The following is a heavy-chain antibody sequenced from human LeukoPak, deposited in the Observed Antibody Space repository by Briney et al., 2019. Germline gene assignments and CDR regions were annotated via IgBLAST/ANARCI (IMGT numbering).Heavy chain of an antibody. CDR1: GFTFSSYG. J-gene: IGHJ3*02. CDR3: AKDPPTVMANAFHI. CDR2: ISGSGGTT. V-gene: IGHV3-23*01. D-gene: IGHD5-18*01. Sequence: GGSLRLSCAASGFTFSSYGMSWVRQAPGKGLEWVSSISGSGGTTYYADSVKGRFTISRDNSKNTLYLQMNSLRSDDTAVYSCAKDPPTVMANAFHIWGQGTMVTVS.